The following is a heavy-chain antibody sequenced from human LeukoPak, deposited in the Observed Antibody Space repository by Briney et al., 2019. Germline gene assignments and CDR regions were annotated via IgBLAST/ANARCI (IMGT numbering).Heavy chain of an antibody. CDR1: GGSISSSSYY. D-gene: IGHD6-19*01. Sequence: SETLSLTCTVSGGSISSSSYYWGWIRQPPGKGLEWIGSIYYSGSTYYNPSLKSRVTISVDTSKNQFSLKLSSVTAADTAVYYCARLSRNPGYSSGWPYFDYRGQGTLVTVSS. J-gene: IGHJ4*02. CDR3: ARLSRNPGYSSGWPYFDY. CDR2: IYYSGST. V-gene: IGHV4-39*01.